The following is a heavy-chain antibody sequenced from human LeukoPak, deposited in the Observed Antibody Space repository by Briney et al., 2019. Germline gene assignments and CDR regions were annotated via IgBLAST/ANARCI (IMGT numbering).Heavy chain of an antibody. CDR2: IIPVFGTA. V-gene: IGHV1-69*01. D-gene: IGHD2-15*01. Sequence: SVKVSCKASGGTFSSYAISWVRQAPGQGLEWMGGIIPVFGTANYAQKFQGRVTITADESTSTAYMELSSLRSEDTAVYYCARDRVVGLGIDNAFDIWGHGTMVTVYS. CDR3: ARDRVVGLGIDNAFDI. CDR1: GGTFSSYA. J-gene: IGHJ3*02.